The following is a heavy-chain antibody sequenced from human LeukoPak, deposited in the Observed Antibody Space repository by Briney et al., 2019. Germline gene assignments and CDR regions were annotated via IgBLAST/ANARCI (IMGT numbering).Heavy chain of an antibody. CDR2: IRYDGSNK. D-gene: IGHD3-3*01. CDR1: GFTFSSYG. CDR3: AKTGEGITIFGVVIEDPYYYYYMDV. V-gene: IGHV3-30*02. Sequence: GGSLRLSCAASGFTFSSYGMHWVRQAPGKGLEWVAFIRYDGSNKYYADSVKGRFTISRDNSKNTLYLQMNSLRAKDTAVYYCAKTGEGITIFGVVIEDPYYYYYMDVWGKGTTVTVSS. J-gene: IGHJ6*03.